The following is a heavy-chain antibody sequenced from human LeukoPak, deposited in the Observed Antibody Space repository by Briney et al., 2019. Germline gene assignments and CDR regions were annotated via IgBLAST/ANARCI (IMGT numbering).Heavy chain of an antibody. CDR3: ARSYDFWSGDPLYYYYMDV. V-gene: IGHV1-69*05. J-gene: IGHJ6*03. CDR1: GGTFSSYA. Sequence: AASVKVSCKASGGTFSSYAISWVRQAPGQGLEWMGGIIPIFGTANYAQKFQGRVTITTDESTGTAYMELSSLRSEDTAVYYCARSYDFWSGDPLYYYYMDVWGKGTTVTVSS. CDR2: IIPIFGTA. D-gene: IGHD3-3*01.